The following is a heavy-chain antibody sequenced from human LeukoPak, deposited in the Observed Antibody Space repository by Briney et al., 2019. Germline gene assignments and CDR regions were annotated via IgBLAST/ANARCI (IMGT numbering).Heavy chain of an antibody. CDR2: IYYSGST. J-gene: IGHJ4*02. V-gene: IGHV4-31*03. CDR3: ARDGARGSGSALFDY. Sequence: TLSLTCTVSGGSISSGGYYWSWIRQHPGKGLEWIGYIYYSGSTYYNPSLKSRVTMSVDTSENQFSLKLSSVTAADTAVYYCARDGARGSGSALFDYWGQGTLVTVSS. CDR1: GGSISSGGYY. D-gene: IGHD3-10*01.